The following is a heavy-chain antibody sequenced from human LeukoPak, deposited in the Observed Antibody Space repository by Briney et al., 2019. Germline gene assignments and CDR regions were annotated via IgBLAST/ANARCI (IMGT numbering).Heavy chain of an antibody. CDR2: INHSGST. CDR1: GGSFSGYY. J-gene: IGHJ5*02. CDR3: ARKRITIFGVLYWFDP. Sequence: PSETLSLTCAVYGGSFSGYYWSWIRQPPGEGLEWIGEINHSGSTNYNPSLKSRVTISVDTSKNQFSLKLSSVTAADTAVYYCARKRITIFGVLYWFDPWGQGTLVTVSS. D-gene: IGHD3-3*01. V-gene: IGHV4-34*01.